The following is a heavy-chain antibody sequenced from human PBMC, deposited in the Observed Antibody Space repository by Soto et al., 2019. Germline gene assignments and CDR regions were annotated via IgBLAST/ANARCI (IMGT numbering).Heavy chain of an antibody. CDR1: GGSISSGDCY. CDR2: TDYSGST. Sequence: SETLSLTCAVSGGSISSGDCYWSWIRQQPGKDLEWIGFTDYSGSTYYIPSLRSRVTISVDTSKNQFSLSLNSVTAADSAVYYCARAIAVTTPWFDPWGQGTLVTVS. V-gene: IGHV4-31*02. J-gene: IGHJ5*02. D-gene: IGHD4-17*01. CDR3: ARAIAVTTPWFDP.